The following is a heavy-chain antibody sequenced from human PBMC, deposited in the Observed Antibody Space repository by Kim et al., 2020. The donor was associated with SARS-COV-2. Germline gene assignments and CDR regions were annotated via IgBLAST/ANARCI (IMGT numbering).Heavy chain of an antibody. V-gene: IGHV3-30*07. J-gene: IGHJ5*02. CDR3: ARGTLWFGELFDWFDP. Sequence: SVKGRFTISRDNSKNTLYLQMNSLRAEDTAVYYCARGTLWFGELFDWFDPWGQGTLVTVSS. D-gene: IGHD3-10*01.